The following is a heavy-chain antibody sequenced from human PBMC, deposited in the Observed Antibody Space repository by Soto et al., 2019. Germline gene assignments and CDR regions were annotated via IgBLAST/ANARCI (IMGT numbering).Heavy chain of an antibody. CDR3: AMWVAAGTFCYYYRDV. V-gene: IGHV3-23*01. CDR1: GVTFSSDA. Sequence: GGSRRLSCAASGVTFSSDAMSWVRQAPGKGLEWVSGISGSGSDTYYADSVNGRFTISRDNSKNTLYLQVNSLRAEDTAVYYCAMWVAAGTFCYYYRDVWGKGTRVTVSS. J-gene: IGHJ6*03. D-gene: IGHD6-13*01. CDR2: ISGSGSDT.